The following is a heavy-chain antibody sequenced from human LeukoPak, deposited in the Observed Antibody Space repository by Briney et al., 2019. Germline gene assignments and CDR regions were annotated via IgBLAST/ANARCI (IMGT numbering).Heavy chain of an antibody. J-gene: IGHJ4*02. CDR3: ARGSLRFLERRVDY. D-gene: IGHD3-3*01. CDR1: GFTFSSYS. CDR2: ISSSSSTI. V-gene: IGHV3-48*01. Sequence: GGSLRLSCAASGFTFSSYSMNWVRQAPGKGLEWVSYISSSSSTIYYADSVKGRFTISRDNAKNSLYLQMNSLRAEDTAVYYCARGSLRFLERRVDYWDQGTLVTVSS.